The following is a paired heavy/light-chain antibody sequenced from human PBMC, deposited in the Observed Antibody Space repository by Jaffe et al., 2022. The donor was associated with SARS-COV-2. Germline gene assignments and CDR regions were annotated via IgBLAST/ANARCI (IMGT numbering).Light chain of an antibody. Sequence: QSALTQPPSASGSPGQSVTISCTGTSSDVGGYNFVSWYQQHPGKAPKLIISEVSKRPSGVPDRFSGSKSGNTASLTVSGLQAEDEADYYCSSYAGRDNLGVFGTGTKVTVL. CDR3: SSYAGRDNLGV. V-gene: IGLV2-8*01. CDR1: SSDVGGYNF. J-gene: IGLJ1*01. CDR2: EVS.
Heavy chain of an antibody. J-gene: IGHJ3*02. CDR2: IYWDDDK. CDR1: GFSLATSGVG. Sequence: QITLKESGPTQVNPTQTLTLTCTFSGFSLATSGVGVAWIRQPPGKAPEWLALIYWDDDKRYSPSLKSRLTITKDTSKNQVVLTMTNMDPVDTATYYCSHSLFRVRAFDIWGQGTMVTVSS. D-gene: IGHD3-10*02. CDR3: SHSLFRVRAFDI. V-gene: IGHV2-5*02.